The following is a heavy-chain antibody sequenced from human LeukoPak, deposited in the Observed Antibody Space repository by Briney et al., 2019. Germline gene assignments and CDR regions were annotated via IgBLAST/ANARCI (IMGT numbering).Heavy chain of an antibody. D-gene: IGHD3-9*01. CDR3: AREGRGLRYFDWLLLIDY. CDR1: GFTSSSYS. CDR2: ISSSSSYI. V-gene: IGHV3-21*01. J-gene: IGHJ4*02. Sequence: KTGGSLRPSCAASGFTSSSYSMNWVRQAPGKGLEWVSSISSSSSYIYYADSVKGRFTISRDNAKNSLYLQMNSLRAEDTAVYYCAREGRGLRYFDWLLLIDYWGQGTLVTVSS.